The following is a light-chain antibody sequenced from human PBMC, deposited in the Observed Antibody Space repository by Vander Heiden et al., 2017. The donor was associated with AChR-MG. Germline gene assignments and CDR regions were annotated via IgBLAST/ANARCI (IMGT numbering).Light chain of an antibody. J-gene: IGKJ1*01. CDR2: VAS. Sequence: IVMTQSPLSLPVTPGEPASLSCRSSQGRLNSNGYNYLDWYLQKPGRAPHLLIYVASNRPSGVPDRFSGSGSGTDFTLKISRVEAEDVGVYYCMQALQTPRTFGQGTKVEIK. CDR3: MQALQTPRT. V-gene: IGKV2-28*01. CDR1: QGRLNSNGYNY.